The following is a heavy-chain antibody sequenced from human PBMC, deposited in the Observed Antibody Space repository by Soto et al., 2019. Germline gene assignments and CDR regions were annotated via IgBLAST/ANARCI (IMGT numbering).Heavy chain of an antibody. CDR1: GGSISSYY. D-gene: IGHD3-3*01. CDR3: ARDLGIFGRRAYYYYGMDV. CDR2: IYYSGST. V-gene: IGHV4-59*01. Sequence: PSDTLSLTCTVSGGSISSYYWSWIRQPPGKGLEWIGYIYYSGSTNYNPSLKSRVTISVDTSKNQFSLKLSSVTAADTAVYYCARDLGIFGRRAYYYYGMDVWGQGTTVTVSS. J-gene: IGHJ6*02.